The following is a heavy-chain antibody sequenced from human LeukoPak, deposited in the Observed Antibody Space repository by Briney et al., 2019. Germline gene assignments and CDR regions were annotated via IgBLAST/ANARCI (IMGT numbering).Heavy chain of an antibody. CDR2: ISNDGSNK. CDR3: TRAAPDRNCNRCLTRNFQH. J-gene: IGHJ1*01. V-gene: IGHV3-30-3*01. CDR1: GFTFSSYA. D-gene: IGHD2/OR15-2a*01. Sequence: GGSLRLSCAASGFTFSSYAMHWVRQAPGKGLEWVAVISNDGSNKYYADSVKGRFTISRDNSKNTLYLQMNSLRAEDTAVYYWTRAAPDRNCNRCLTRNFQHWGQGTLVTVSS.